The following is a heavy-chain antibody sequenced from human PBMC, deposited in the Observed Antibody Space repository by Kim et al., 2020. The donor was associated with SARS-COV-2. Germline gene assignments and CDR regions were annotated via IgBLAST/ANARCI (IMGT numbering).Heavy chain of an antibody. V-gene: IGHV3-48*03. CDR1: GFTFSSYE. CDR3: AREYYDILTGYYGMDV. D-gene: IGHD3-9*01. Sequence: GGSLRLSCATSGFTFSSYEMNWVRQAPGKGLEWVSYISSSGSTIYYADSVKGRFTISRDNAKNSLYLQMNSLRAEDTAVYYCAREYYDILTGYYGMDVWGQGTTVTVSS. CDR2: ISSSGSTI. J-gene: IGHJ6*02.